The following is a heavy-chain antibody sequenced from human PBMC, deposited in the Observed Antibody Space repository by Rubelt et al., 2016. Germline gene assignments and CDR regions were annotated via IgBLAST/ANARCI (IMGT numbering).Heavy chain of an antibody. Sequence: QVQLVQSGAEVKKPGSSVKVSCQASRYTFTKYFTQWVRQATGQGLEWMGWMNPNSGNTGYAKKFQGRVTMTRNTSISTAYMELSSLRSEDTAVYYCARMVNDFWSGYHNWFDPWGQGTLVTVSS. J-gene: IGHJ5*02. V-gene: IGHV1-8*01. CDR2: MNPNSGNT. D-gene: IGHD3-3*01. CDR3: ARMVNDFWSGYHNWFDP. CDR1: RYTFTKYF.